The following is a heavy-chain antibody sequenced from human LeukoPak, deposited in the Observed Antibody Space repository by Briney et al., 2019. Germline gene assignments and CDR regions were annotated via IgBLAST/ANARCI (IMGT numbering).Heavy chain of an antibody. CDR2: IYYSGST. V-gene: IGHV4-39*07. Sequence: SETLSLTCTVSGGSISSSSYYWGWIRQPPGKGLERIGSIYYSGSTYYNPSLKSRVTISVDTSKNQFSLKLSSVTAADTAVYYCARENGRQQLANWFDPWGQGTLVTVSS. CDR1: GGSISSSSYY. J-gene: IGHJ5*02. CDR3: ARENGRQQLANWFDP. D-gene: IGHD6-13*01.